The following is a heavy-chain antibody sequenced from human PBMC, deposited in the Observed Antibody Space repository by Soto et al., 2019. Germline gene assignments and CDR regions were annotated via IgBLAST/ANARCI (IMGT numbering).Heavy chain of an antibody. J-gene: IGHJ4*02. CDR1: GYTFTSYG. Sequence: QVQLVQSGAEVKKPGASVKVSCKASGYTFTSYGISWVRQAPGQGLEWMGWISAYNGNTNYAQKLQGRVTMTTDTSTSAAYMELRSLRSDDTAVYYCARGPAPAEPFRIAAAGTDGDYWGEGTMVTVSS. CDR3: ARGPAPAEPFRIAAAGTDGDY. D-gene: IGHD6-13*01. CDR2: ISAYNGNT. V-gene: IGHV1-18*01.